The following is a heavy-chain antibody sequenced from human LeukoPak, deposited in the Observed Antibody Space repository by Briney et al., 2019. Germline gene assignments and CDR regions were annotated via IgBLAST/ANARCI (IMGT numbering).Heavy chain of an antibody. Sequence: PGGSLRLSCVDSGFTFTNAWMSWVRQAPGKGLEWIGRIKSKTDGETTNYAEPVRGRFTITRDDSKSAVYLQMNSLKIEDTAVYYCTTDLGTYYHGSQRLIPIDYWGQGTLVTVSS. J-gene: IGHJ4*02. CDR1: GFTFTNAW. D-gene: IGHD3-10*01. CDR3: TTDLGTYYHGSQRLIPIDY. V-gene: IGHV3-15*01. CDR2: IKSKTDGETT.